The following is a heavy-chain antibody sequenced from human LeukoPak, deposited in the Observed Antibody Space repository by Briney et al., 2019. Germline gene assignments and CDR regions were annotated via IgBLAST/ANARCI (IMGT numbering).Heavy chain of an antibody. CDR3: ARDRTARRYSCSWYLPYFDY. D-gene: IGHD6-13*01. CDR2: IIPIFGTA. J-gene: IGHJ4*02. CDR1: GGTFSSYA. V-gene: IGHV1-69*13. Sequence: SVKVSCKASGGTFSSYAISWVRQAPGQGLEWMGGIIPIFGTANYAQKFQGRVTITADESTSTAYMELSSLRSEDTAVYYCARDRTARRYSCSWYLPYFDYWGQGTLVTVSS.